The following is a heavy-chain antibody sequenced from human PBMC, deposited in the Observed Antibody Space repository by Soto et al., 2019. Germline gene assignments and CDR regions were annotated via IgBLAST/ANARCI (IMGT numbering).Heavy chain of an antibody. D-gene: IGHD3-3*01. Sequence: PGESLKISCKGSGFSFSSYWIGWVRQMPGKGLECMGIIYPRDSDTRYNPSFQGQVTISVEKSITTAYLQWSSLKTSDTAMYYCARTGVSSAFEIWGQGTMVTVSS. J-gene: IGHJ3*02. V-gene: IGHV5-51*01. CDR2: IYPRDSDT. CDR1: GFSFSSYW. CDR3: ARTGVSSAFEI.